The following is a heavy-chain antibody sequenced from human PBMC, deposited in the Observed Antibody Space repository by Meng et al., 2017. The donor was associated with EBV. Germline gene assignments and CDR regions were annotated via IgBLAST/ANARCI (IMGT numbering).Heavy chain of an antibody. CDR3: ASESGRGFTPDY. Sequence: VRLLHSGAGGKKPGSSVKVSCRTSGGTFRSDAVSWVRQAPGQGLEWMGGLIPMVGAPHYAQKFQGRVTIIADESTSTHSMELNSLRSEDTAMYYCASESGRGFTPDYWGQGTLVTGSS. CDR1: GGTFRSDA. D-gene: IGHD3-10*01. J-gene: IGHJ4*02. CDR2: LIPMVGAP. V-gene: IGHV1-69*01.